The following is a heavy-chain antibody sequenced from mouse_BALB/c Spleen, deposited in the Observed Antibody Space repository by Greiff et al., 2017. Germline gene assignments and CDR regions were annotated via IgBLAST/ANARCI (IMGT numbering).Heavy chain of an antibody. CDR1: GYTFTDYV. V-gene: IGHV1-77*01. CDR3: AREGSYYGNYYAMED. J-gene: IGHJ4*01. CDR2: IYPGSGST. Sequence: QVQLQQSGPELVKPGASVKMSCKASGYTFTDYVISWVKQRTGQGLEWIGEIYPGSGSTYYNEKFKGKATLTADKSSNTAYMQLSSLTSEDSAVYFCAREGSYYGNYYAMEDWGEGTSVTVSS. D-gene: IGHD2-1*01.